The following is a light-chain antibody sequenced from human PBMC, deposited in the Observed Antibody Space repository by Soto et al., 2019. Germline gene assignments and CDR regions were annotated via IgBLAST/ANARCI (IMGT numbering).Light chain of an antibody. CDR1: QSVFYSSNNKNY. CDR3: QQYYDSPIT. V-gene: IGKV4-1*01. CDR2: WAS. Sequence: DIVMTQSPESLAVSLGERATINCKSSQSVFYSSNNKNYLNWYQQKPGQPPKLLIYWASIRESGVPDRFSGSGSGPDFTLTISSVQAEDVAVYYCQQYYDSPITFGQGARLEIK. J-gene: IGKJ5*01.